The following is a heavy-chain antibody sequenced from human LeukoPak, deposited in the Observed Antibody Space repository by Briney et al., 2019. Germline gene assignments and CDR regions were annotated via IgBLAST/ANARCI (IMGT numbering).Heavy chain of an antibody. V-gene: IGHV1-2*02. CDR1: GYTFTSYY. J-gene: IGHJ4*02. Sequence: ASVKVSCKASGYTFTSYYIHWVRQAPGQGLEWLGWINPKSGDTNYAQKFQDRVTMTRDTSITTAYMEMNRLRSNDTAVYFCASWGRSGSSPFDYWGQGTLVTVSS. CDR2: INPKSGDT. CDR3: ASWGRSGSSPFDY. D-gene: IGHD2-15*01.